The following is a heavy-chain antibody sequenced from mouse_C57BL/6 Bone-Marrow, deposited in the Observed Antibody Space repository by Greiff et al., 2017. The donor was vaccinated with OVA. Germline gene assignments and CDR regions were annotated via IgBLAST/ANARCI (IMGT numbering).Heavy chain of an antibody. J-gene: IGHJ1*03. Sequence: VKLVESGAELARPGASVKLSCKASGYTFTSYGISWVKQRTGQGLEWIGEIYPRSGNTYYNEKFKGKATLTADKSSSTAYMELRSLTSEDSAVYFCAREGAYDYGASYWYFDVWGTGTTVTVSS. V-gene: IGHV1-81*01. CDR2: IYPRSGNT. CDR1: GYTFTSYG. D-gene: IGHD2-4*01. CDR3: AREGAYDYGASYWYFDV.